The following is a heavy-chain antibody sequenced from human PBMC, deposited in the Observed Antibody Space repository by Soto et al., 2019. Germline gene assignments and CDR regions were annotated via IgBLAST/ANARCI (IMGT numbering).Heavy chain of an antibody. V-gene: IGHV4-39*02. CDR1: GGFIDSSSYY. CDR3: ARSVLRFLDYPQYYFDS. Sequence: SETLSLTCTVSGGFIDSSSYYWGWIRQPPGKGLEWIGSIYYSGGVYYTPSLKSRVTISVDTSKNHFSLKLSSVTAADTAVYYCARSVLRFLDYPQYYFDSWGQGTLVTVSS. CDR2: IYYSGGV. J-gene: IGHJ4*02. D-gene: IGHD3-3*01.